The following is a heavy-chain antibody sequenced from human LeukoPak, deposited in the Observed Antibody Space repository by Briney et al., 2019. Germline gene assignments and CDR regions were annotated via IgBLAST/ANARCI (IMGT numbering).Heavy chain of an antibody. D-gene: IGHD1-26*01. V-gene: IGHV3-30-3*01. CDR1: GFTFSSYA. CDR3: AKDYTKGVGATDY. J-gene: IGHJ4*01. CDR2: ISYDGSNK. Sequence: GRSLRLSCAASGFTFSSYAMHWVRQAPGKGLEWVAVISYDGSNKYYADSVKGRFTISRDNSKNTLYLQMNSLSAEDTAVYYCAKDYTKGVGATDYWGHGTLVTVSS.